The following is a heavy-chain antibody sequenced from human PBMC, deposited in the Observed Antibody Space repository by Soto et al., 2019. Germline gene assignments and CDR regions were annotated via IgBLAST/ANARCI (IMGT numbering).Heavy chain of an antibody. Sequence: QVQLVESGGGVVQAGRSLRLSCAASGFTFSNYAMHWVRRAPGKGLELVAIISYDESKKFYAESVRGRFTISRDNSKNTLDLQMTNLRTEYTAVYYCARDLSRGITMIGLEIHYWGQGTLVTVSS. V-gene: IGHV3-30-3*01. CDR2: ISYDESKK. CDR3: ARDLSRGITMIGLEIHY. J-gene: IGHJ4*02. CDR1: GFTFSNYA. D-gene: IGHD3-22*01.